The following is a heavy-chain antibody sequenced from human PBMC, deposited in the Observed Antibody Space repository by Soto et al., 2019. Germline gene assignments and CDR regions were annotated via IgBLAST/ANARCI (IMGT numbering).Heavy chain of an antibody. CDR1: GYSFTSYW. CDR2: IDPSDSYT. Sequence: PGESLKISCKGSGYSFTSYWISWVRQMPGKGLEWMGRIDPSDSYTNYSPSFQGHVTISADKSISTAYLQWSSLKASDTAMYYCASRGRSSPPYNWFDPWGQGTLVTVSS. D-gene: IGHD6-6*01. J-gene: IGHJ5*02. V-gene: IGHV5-10-1*01. CDR3: ASRGRSSPPYNWFDP.